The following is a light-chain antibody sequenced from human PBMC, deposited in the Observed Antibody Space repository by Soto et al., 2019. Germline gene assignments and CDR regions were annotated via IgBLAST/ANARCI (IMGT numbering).Light chain of an antibody. Sequence: ATLSCRASQSVSSNYLAWYQQKPGQAPRLLIYAASTRATGIPDRFSGSGSGTDFTLTISRLDPEDLAVYYCQQYGSSLPWTFGQGTKVDIK. J-gene: IGKJ1*01. CDR3: QQYGSSLPWT. V-gene: IGKV3-20*01. CDR1: QSVSSNY. CDR2: AAS.